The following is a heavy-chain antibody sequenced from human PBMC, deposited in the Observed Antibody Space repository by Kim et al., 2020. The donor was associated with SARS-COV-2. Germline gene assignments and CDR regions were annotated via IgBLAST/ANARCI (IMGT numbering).Heavy chain of an antibody. D-gene: IGHD6-13*01. J-gene: IGHJ5*02. Sequence: YTPSLKSRVTISVDTSKNQFSLKLSSVTAADTAVYYCARPMAAAVYWFDPWGQGTLVTVSS. V-gene: IGHV4-39*01. CDR3: ARPMAAAVYWFDP.